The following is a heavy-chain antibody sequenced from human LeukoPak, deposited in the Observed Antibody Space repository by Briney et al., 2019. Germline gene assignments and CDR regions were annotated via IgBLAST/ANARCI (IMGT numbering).Heavy chain of an antibody. CDR3: AKDHGYSYGRGFDY. Sequence: GGSLRLSCAASGFTFDDYAMHWVRQAPGKGLEWVSGISWNSGSIGYADSVKGRFTISRDNAKNSLYPQMNSLRAEDMALYYCAKDHGYSYGRGFDYWGQGTLVTVSS. V-gene: IGHV3-9*03. CDR1: GFTFDDYA. CDR2: ISWNSGSI. J-gene: IGHJ4*02. D-gene: IGHD5-18*01.